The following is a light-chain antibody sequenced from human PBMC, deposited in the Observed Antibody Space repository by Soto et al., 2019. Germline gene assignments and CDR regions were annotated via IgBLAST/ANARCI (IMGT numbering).Light chain of an antibody. CDR1: QSVSSSY. V-gene: IGKV3-20*01. CDR2: GAS. J-gene: IGKJ2*01. CDR3: QQYGSSPPMYT. Sequence: ELVLTQSPGTLSLSPGERATISCRASQSVSSSYLAWYQQKPGQAPRLLIYGASSRATGIPDRFSGSGSGTDFTLTISRLEPEDFAVYYCQQYGSSPPMYTFGQGTK.